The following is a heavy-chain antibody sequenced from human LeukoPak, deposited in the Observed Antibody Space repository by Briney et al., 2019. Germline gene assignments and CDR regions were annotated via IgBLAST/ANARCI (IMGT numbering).Heavy chain of an antibody. Sequence: SETLSLTCTVSGGSISSGSYYWSWIRQPAGKGLEWIGRIYTSGSTNYNPSLKSRVTISVDTSKNQFSLKLSSVTAADTAVYYCARELYAGLFDYWGQGTLVTVSS. CDR2: IYTSGST. J-gene: IGHJ4*02. D-gene: IGHD2-8*01. CDR3: ARELYAGLFDY. CDR1: GGSISSGSYY. V-gene: IGHV4-61*02.